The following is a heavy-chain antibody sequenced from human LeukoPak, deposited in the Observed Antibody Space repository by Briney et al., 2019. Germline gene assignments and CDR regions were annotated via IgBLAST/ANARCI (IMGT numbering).Heavy chain of an antibody. V-gene: IGHV3-48*02. Sequence: PGGSLRLSCSASGSTLSAYSMNWVRQAPGKGLEWISYIRGGSSAVIYADSVKGRFTISRDNARNLLYLQMNSLRDEDTAVYYCAREDSGSYLPYWGQGTLVTVSS. CDR2: IRGGSSAV. CDR3: AREDSGSYLPY. D-gene: IGHD1-26*01. CDR1: GSTLSAYS. J-gene: IGHJ4*02.